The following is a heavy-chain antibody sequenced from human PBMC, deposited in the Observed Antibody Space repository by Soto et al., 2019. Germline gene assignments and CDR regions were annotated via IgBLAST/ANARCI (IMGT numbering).Heavy chain of an antibody. CDR2: IRQDGSEK. D-gene: IGHD6-13*01. J-gene: IGHJ6*02. V-gene: IGHV3-7*01. CDR1: GFTFSSNW. CDR3: ARDNPKYSSSWYRYYYGMDV. Sequence: GVLRLSCVGSGFTFSSNWMTWVRQAPGKGLEWVGNIRQDGSEKNYVDSVKGRFTISRDNAKNSLYLQMNSLRAEDTAVYYCARDNPKYSSSWYRYYYGMDVWGQGTTVTVSS.